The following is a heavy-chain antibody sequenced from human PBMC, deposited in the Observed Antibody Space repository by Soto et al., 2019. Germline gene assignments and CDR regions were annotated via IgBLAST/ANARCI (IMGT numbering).Heavy chain of an antibody. CDR3: GASGEAPFYGSGKTIDY. Sequence: GGSLRLSCAASGFTFSSYAMSWVRQAPGKGLEWVSAISGSGGSTYYADSVKGRFTISRDNSKNTLYLQMNSLRAEDTAVYYCGASGEAPFYGSGKTIDYWGQGTLVTVSS. D-gene: IGHD3-10*01. CDR2: ISGSGGST. J-gene: IGHJ4*02. V-gene: IGHV3-23*01. CDR1: GFTFSSYA.